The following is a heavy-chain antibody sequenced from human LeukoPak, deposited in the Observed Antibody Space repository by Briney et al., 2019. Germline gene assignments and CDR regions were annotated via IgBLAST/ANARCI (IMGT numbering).Heavy chain of an antibody. V-gene: IGHV1-18*01. J-gene: IGHJ5*02. CDR1: GYTFTSFG. D-gene: IGHD4-17*01. CDR3: ARELYGNLFDP. Sequence: GASVKVSCKDSGYTFTSFGLTWVRQAPGQGLEWMGWINPYNGNTNYAQKLQGRVTMTTDTSTSTVYMELRSLRSDDTAIYYCARELYGNLFDPWGQGTLVTVSS. CDR2: INPYNGNT.